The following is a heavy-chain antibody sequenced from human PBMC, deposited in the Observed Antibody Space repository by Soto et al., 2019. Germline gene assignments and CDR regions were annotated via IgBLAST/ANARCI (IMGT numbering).Heavy chain of an antibody. D-gene: IGHD6-19*01. Sequence: QVQLQESGPGLVKPSQTLSFTCTVSGGSISSGDYYWSWIRQPPGKGLEWIGYIYYSGSTYYNPSLKSRVTISVDTSKNQFSLKLSSVTAADTAVYYCGGWAVAGDAFDIWGQGTMVTVSS. V-gene: IGHV4-30-4*01. CDR1: GGSISSGDYY. CDR2: IYYSGST. J-gene: IGHJ3*02. CDR3: GGWAVAGDAFDI.